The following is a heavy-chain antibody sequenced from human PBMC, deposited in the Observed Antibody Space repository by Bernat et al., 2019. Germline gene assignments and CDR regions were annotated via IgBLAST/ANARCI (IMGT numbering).Heavy chain of an antibody. Sequence: QVQLVESGGGVVQPGRSLRLSCAASGFTFSRNGMHWVRSFPGRGLEWVTFISPDGTTKYYVDSVKGRFTISRDNAKNSLYLQMNSLRAEDTAVYYCARGGYSYGRDHYWGQGTLVTVSS. CDR1: GFTFSRNG. CDR2: ISPDGTTK. V-gene: IGHV3-30*03. J-gene: IGHJ4*02. CDR3: ARGGYSYGRDHY. D-gene: IGHD5-18*01.